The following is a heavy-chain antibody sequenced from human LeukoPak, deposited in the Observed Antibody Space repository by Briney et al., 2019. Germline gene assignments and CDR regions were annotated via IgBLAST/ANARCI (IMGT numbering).Heavy chain of an antibody. Sequence: AGGSLRLSCAASGFTFSSYWMSWVRQAPGKGLEWVANIKQDGSEKYYVDSVKGRFTISRDNAKNSLYLQMNSLRAEDTAVYYYARLICMAAAGIFWFDPWGQGTLVTVSS. V-gene: IGHV3-7*01. D-gene: IGHD6-13*01. CDR3: ARLICMAAAGIFWFDP. CDR1: GFTFSSYW. CDR2: IKQDGSEK. J-gene: IGHJ5*02.